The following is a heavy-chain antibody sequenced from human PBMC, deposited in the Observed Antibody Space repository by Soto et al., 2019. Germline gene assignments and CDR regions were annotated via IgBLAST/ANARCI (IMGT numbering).Heavy chain of an antibody. CDR1: GFTFSDYY. V-gene: IGHV3-11*01. Sequence: QVQLVESGGGLVKPGGSLRLSCAASGFTFSDYYMSWIRQAPGKGLEWGSDISSSGSTIYYADSVKGRFTISRDNAKNSLYLQMNSLRAEDTAVYYCARPQGPYSSSWRPHSNYYCMDVWGKGTTVTVSS. J-gene: IGHJ6*03. D-gene: IGHD6-13*01. CDR3: ARPQGPYSSSWRPHSNYYCMDV. CDR2: ISSSGSTI.